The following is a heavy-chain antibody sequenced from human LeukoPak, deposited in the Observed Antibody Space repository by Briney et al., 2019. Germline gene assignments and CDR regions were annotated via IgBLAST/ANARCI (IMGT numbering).Heavy chain of an antibody. Sequence: SETLSLTCTVSRGSITSSSHNWGWIRQPPGKGPEWIGSVSSSGTSNHSPSLKSRLTLSIDTSKSQFSLNLRSVTAADTAIYYRARHTTYYDVLTGIPGFNFDFWGQGSLVTVTP. D-gene: IGHD3-9*01. J-gene: IGHJ4*02. CDR3: ARHTTYYDVLTGIPGFNFDF. V-gene: IGHV4-39*01. CDR1: RGSITSSSHN. CDR2: VSSSGTS.